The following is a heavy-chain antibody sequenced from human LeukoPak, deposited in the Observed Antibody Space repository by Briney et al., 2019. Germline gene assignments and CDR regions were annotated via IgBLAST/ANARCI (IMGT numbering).Heavy chain of an antibody. Sequence: PGGSLRLSCAASGFNFSNAWKSCARQAPGKGLEWVGRIKSKTDGGTTDYAALVKGRFTISRDDSKNTLYLRMNSLKTEDTAVYYVTTAGPHESFDYWGQGTLVTVSS. CDR2: IKSKTDGGTT. V-gene: IGHV3-15*01. CDR3: TTAGPHESFDY. CDR1: GFNFSNAW. J-gene: IGHJ4*02.